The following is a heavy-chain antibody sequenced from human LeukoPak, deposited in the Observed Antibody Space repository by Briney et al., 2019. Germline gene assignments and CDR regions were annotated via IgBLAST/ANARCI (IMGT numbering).Heavy chain of an antibody. J-gene: IGHJ4*02. V-gene: IGHV4-4*07. Sequence: SETLSLTCTVSGGSISSYYWSWIRQPAGKGLEWIGRIYTSGSTNYNPSLKSRVTMSVDTSKNQFSLKLSSVTAADTAVYYCATSAAVAGWMGYFDYWGQGTLVAVSS. D-gene: IGHD6-19*01. CDR1: GGSISSYY. CDR2: IYTSGST. CDR3: ATSAAVAGWMGYFDY.